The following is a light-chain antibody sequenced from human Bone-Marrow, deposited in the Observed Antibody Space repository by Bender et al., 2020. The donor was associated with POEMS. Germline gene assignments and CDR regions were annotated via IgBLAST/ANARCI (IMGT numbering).Light chain of an antibody. J-gene: IGLJ3*02. Sequence: QSVLTQPPSASGTPGQRVTISCSGGSSNIGAHAVNWYQHLPGTAPKLLIYSSHQRPSGVPGRFSGSKSGTSASLAISGLQSEDEADYYCAVWDDSLNGWVFGGGTKLTVL. CDR2: SSH. V-gene: IGLV1-44*01. CDR3: AVWDDSLNGWV. CDR1: SSNIGAHA.